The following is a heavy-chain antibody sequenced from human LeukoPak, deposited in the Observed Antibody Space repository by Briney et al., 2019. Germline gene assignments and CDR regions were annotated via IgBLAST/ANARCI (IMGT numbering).Heavy chain of an antibody. CDR2: IYYSGNT. Sequence: SETLSLTCTVSGGFISTYYWGWIRQPPGKGLEWIGSIYYSGNTYQDPSLKSRVTISVDTSKNQFSLRLSSVTAADTAVYYCARTHIKVRGVRDYYYDMDVWGQGTTVTVSS. V-gene: IGHV4-39*01. CDR3: ARTHIKVRGVRDYYYDMDV. D-gene: IGHD3-10*01. CDR1: GGFISTYY. J-gene: IGHJ6*02.